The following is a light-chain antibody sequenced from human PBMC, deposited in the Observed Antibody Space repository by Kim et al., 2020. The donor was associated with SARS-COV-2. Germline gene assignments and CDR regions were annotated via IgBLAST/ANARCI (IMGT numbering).Light chain of an antibody. CDR2: QNT. CDR1: KLGDKY. V-gene: IGLV3-1*01. CDR3: QAWDSSSWV. J-gene: IGLJ3*02. Sequence: SYELTRPPSVSVSPGQTASITCSGDKLGDKYACWYQQKPGQSPLMVIYQNTKRPSGIPERFSGFNSGNTATLTISGTQAMDEADYYCQAWDSSSWVFGGGTKLTVL.